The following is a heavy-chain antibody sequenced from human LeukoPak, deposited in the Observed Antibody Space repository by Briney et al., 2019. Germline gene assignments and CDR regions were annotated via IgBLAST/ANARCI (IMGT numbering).Heavy chain of an antibody. CDR2: IYYSGST. CDR3: ARVYGSGSYYNGYYYYYMDV. CDR1: GGSISSSSYY. Sequence: NTSETLSLTCTVSGGSISSSSYYWGWIRQPPGKGLEWIGSIYYSGSTYYNPSLKSRVTISVDTSKNQFSLKLSSVTAADTAVYYCARVYGSGSYYNGYYYYYMDVWGKGTTVTISS. J-gene: IGHJ6*03. D-gene: IGHD3-10*01. V-gene: IGHV4-39*07.